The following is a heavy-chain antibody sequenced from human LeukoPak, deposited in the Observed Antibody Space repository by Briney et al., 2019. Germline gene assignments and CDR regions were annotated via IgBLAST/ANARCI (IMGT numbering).Heavy chain of an antibody. CDR2: ISSSGSTI. J-gene: IGHJ4*02. V-gene: IGHV3-48*03. CDR3: ARNVYNFDY. CDR1: GFTFSSYE. Sequence: GGSLRLSCAASGFTFSSYEMNWVRQAPGKGLEWVSYISSSGSTIYYADSVQGRFTISRDNAQNSLYLQISSLRAEDTAVYYCARNVYNFDYWGQGTLVTVSS. D-gene: IGHD3-10*02.